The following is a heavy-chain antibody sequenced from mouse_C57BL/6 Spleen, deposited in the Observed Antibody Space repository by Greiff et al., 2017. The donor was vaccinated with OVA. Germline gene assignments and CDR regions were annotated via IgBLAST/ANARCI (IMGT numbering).Heavy chain of an antibody. CDR2: IYPGSGNT. CDR1: GYTFTDYY. J-gene: IGHJ2*01. V-gene: IGHV1-76*01. D-gene: IGHD2-1*01. Sequence: VKLQQSGPELVRPGASVKLSCKASGYTFTDYYINWVKQSPGQGLEWIARIYPGSGNTYYNEKFKGKATLTAEKSSSNAYMQLSSLTSEDSAVYFCARALYYGNYFDYWGQGTTLTVSS. CDR3: ARALYYGNYFDY.